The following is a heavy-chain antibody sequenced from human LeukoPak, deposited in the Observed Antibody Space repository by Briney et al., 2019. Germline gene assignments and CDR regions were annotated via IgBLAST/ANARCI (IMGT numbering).Heavy chain of an antibody. Sequence: SETLSLTCAASDYSISSGYYWGWIRQPPGKGLEWIGSFYHSGSTYYSPSLKSRVTISVDTSKNQFSLKLTSVTAADTAVYYCARSRGFWSGSDYWGQGTLVTVSS. D-gene: IGHD3-3*01. CDR2: FYHSGST. V-gene: IGHV4-38-2*01. CDR3: ARSRGFWSGSDY. J-gene: IGHJ4*02. CDR1: DYSISSGYY.